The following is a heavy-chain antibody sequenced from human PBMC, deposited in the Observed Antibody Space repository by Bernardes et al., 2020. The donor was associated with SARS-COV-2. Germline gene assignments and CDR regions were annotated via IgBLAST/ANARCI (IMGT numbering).Heavy chain of an antibody. Sequence: GGSLRLSCAASGFTFSSYGMHWVRQAPGKGLEWVAVIWYDGSNKYYADSVKGRFTISRDNSKNTLYLQMNSLRAEDTAVYYCARDQNRGYYDFWSGYPNPPLTPYYYGMDVWGQGTTVTVSS. CDR3: ARDQNRGYYDFWSGYPNPPLTPYYYGMDV. J-gene: IGHJ6*02. CDR2: IWYDGSNK. D-gene: IGHD3-3*01. CDR1: GFTFSSYG. V-gene: IGHV3-33*01.